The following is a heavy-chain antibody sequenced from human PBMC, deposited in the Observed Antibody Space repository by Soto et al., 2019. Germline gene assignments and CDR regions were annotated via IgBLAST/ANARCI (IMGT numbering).Heavy chain of an antibody. CDR1: GYTFSTFA. J-gene: IGHJ6*03. CDR3: ARGSYAHGDYTFDYYYMDV. V-gene: IGHV1-3*01. D-gene: IGHD4-17*01. Sequence: ASVKVSCKASGYTFSTFAIHWVRHAPGQRPEWMGWINADNGDTKYSQKFQDRITITRDTSASTTYMDLSSLRSEDTAVYFCARGSYAHGDYTFDYYYMDVWGKGTTVTVSS. CDR2: INADNGDT.